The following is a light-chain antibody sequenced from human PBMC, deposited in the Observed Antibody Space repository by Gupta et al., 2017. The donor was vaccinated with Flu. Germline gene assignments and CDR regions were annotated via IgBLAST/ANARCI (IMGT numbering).Light chain of an antibody. Sequence: SYELTQPPSVSVPPGQTARITCSGDALPKQYAYWYQQKPGQAPVLVIYKDSERPSGIPERFSGSSSGTTVTLTISGVQAEDEADHYCQSADSSGTYVFGTGTKVTVL. J-gene: IGLJ1*01. CDR1: ALPKQY. CDR3: QSADSSGTYV. V-gene: IGLV3-25*02. CDR2: KDS.